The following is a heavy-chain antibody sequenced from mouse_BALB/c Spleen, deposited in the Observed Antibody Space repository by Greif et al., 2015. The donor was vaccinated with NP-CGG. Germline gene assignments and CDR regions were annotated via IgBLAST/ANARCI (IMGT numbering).Heavy chain of an antibody. CDR2: ISDGGSYT. V-gene: IGHV5-4*02. J-gene: IGHJ4*01. CDR1: GFTFSDYY. Sequence: EVKLMESGGGLVKPGGSLKLSCAASGFTFSDYYMYWVRQTPEKRLEWVATISDGGSYTYYTDSVKGRFTISRDNAKNNLYLQMSSLKSEDTAMYYCARYYYDSYAMDYWGQGTSVTVSS. D-gene: IGHD1-1*02. CDR3: ARYYYDSYAMDY.